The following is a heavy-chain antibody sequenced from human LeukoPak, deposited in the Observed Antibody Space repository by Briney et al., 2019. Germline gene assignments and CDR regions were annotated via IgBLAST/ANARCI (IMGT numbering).Heavy chain of an antibody. J-gene: IGHJ4*02. CDR3: TTDHWLPGQFDY. V-gene: IGHV3-15*01. D-gene: IGHD3-9*01. CDR2: IKSKTDGGTT. CDR1: GFTFSNAW. Sequence: PGGSLRLSCAASGFTFSNAWMSWVRQAPGKGLEWVGRIKSKTDGGTTDYAAPVKGRFTISRDDSKNTLYLQMDSLKTEDTAVYYCTTDHWLPGQFDYWGQGTLVTVSS.